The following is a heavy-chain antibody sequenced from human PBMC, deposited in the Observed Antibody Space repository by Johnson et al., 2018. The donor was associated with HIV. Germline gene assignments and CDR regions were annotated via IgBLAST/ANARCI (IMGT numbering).Heavy chain of an antibody. D-gene: IGHD2/OR15-2a*01. J-gene: IGHJ3*02. Sequence: VQLVESGGGVVQPGGSLRLSCAASGFTFSPYWMHWVRQAPGQGLVWVSRIIRDVSSAIYTDSVTGRFTISRDNTKNTLYLQMNSLRAEDTAVYYCTTGAFHAYDMWGQGTMVTVSS. CDR1: GFTFSPYW. CDR2: IIRDVSSA. V-gene: IGHV3-74*02. CDR3: TTGAFHAYDM.